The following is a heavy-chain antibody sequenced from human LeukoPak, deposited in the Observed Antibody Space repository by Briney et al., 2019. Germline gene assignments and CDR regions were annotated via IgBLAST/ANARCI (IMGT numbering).Heavy chain of an antibody. CDR3: ARWWELLDAFDI. CDR2: ISSSSSYI. V-gene: IGHV3-21*01. CDR1: GFTFSSYA. D-gene: IGHD1-26*01. J-gene: IGHJ3*02. Sequence: GGSLRLSCAASGFTFSSYAMSWVRQAPGKGLEWVSSISSSSSYIYYADSVKGRFTISRDNAKNSLYLQMNSLRAEDTAVYYCARWWELLDAFDIWGQGTMVTVSS.